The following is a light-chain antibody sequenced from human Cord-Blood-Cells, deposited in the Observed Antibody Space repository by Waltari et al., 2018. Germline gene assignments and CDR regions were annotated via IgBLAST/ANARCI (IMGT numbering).Light chain of an antibody. CDR1: QSVRSY. CDR3: QQRSNWPLYT. V-gene: IGKV3-11*01. CDR2: DAS. J-gene: IGKJ2*01. Sequence: EIVLTQSPATLSLSPGERATLSCRARQSVRSYLAWYQQKTGQAPRLLIYDASNRATGIPARFSGSGSGTDFTLTISSLEPEDFAVYYCQQRSNWPLYTFGQGTKLEIK.